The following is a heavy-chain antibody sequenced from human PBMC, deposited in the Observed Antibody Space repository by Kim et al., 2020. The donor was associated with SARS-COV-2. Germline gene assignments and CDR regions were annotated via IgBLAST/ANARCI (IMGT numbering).Heavy chain of an antibody. Sequence: GGSLRLSCAASGFPFTSYWMTWVRQAPGKGLEWVSNIKFDGRGKYYLDSVKGRFTISRDNAQNSLYLQMNSLRVDDTAVYYCARELRMGLGENYYGVDVWGQGTTVIVSS. J-gene: IGHJ6*01. D-gene: IGHD3-16*01. CDR3: ARELRMGLGENYYGVDV. V-gene: IGHV3-7*01. CDR1: GFPFTSYW. CDR2: IKFDGRGK.